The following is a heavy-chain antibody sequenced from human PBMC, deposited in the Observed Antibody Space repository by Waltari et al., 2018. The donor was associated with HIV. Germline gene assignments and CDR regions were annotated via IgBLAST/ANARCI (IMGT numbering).Heavy chain of an antibody. CDR1: GATFSDYY. Sequence: QVHLVQSGAEVTKPGASVKVSCKASGATFSDYYFHWVRQAPGQGLGWVGGINPSGGTNHAQTFRGRVTMTRDTSTNTAYMQLNRLRSDDTAVYYCAAERKLALDGLGVWGQGSTVAVS. CDR2: INPSGGT. V-gene: IGHV1-2*02. J-gene: IGHJ6*01. CDR3: AAERKLALDGLGV.